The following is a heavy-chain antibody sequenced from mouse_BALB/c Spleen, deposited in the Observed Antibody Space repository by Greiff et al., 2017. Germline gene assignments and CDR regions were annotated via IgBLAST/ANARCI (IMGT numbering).Heavy chain of an antibody. CDR2: IWSGGST. CDR1: GFSLTSYG. V-gene: IGHV2-2*02. CDR3: ARNFMITTDVPFAY. Sequence: VKLMESGPGLVQPSQSLSITCTVSGFSLTSYGVHWVRQSPGKGLEWLGVIWSGGSTDYNAAFISRLSISKDNSKSQVFFKMNSLQANDTAIYYCARNFMITTDVPFAYWGQGTLVTVSA. J-gene: IGHJ3*01. D-gene: IGHD2-4*01.